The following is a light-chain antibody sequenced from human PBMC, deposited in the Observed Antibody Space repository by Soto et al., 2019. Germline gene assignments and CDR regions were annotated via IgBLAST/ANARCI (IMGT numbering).Light chain of an antibody. CDR3: QQRTNWPSST. V-gene: IGKV3-11*01. J-gene: IGKJ5*01. CDR1: RSVSSY. Sequence: EIVLTQSPATLSLSPGERVTLSCRASRSVSSYLAWYQQKPGQTPRLLIHDASNRATGIPVRFSGSGSGTDFTLTISSLEPEDFAVYYCQQRTNWPSSTFGQGTRLEIK. CDR2: DAS.